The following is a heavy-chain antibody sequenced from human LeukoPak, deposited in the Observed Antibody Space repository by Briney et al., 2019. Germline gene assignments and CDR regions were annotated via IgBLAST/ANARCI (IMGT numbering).Heavy chain of an antibody. Sequence: SVKVSCKASGGTFSSHAISWVRQAPGQGLEWVGGIIPIFGTTNYAQKFQGRVTITTDESTSTGYMELRSLRSDDTAVYYCARGDSGYDYGFDNWGQGTLVTISS. J-gene: IGHJ4*02. V-gene: IGHV1-69*05. CDR3: ARGDSGYDYGFDN. CDR1: GGTFSSHA. CDR2: IIPIFGTT. D-gene: IGHD5-12*01.